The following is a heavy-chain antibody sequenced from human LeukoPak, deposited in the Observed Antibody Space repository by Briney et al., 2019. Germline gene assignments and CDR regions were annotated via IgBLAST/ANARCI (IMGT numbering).Heavy chain of an antibody. CDR1: GFTFSSYS. CDR2: ISSSSSYI. CDR3: VRDNPRCCGVIPANIDDY. Sequence: GGSLRLSCAASGFTFSSYSMNWVRQAPGKGLEWVSSISSSSSYIYYADSVKGRFTISRDNAKNSLYLQMNSLRAEDTAVYYCVRDNPRCCGVIPANIDDYWGQGTLVTVSS. D-gene: IGHD2-21*01. V-gene: IGHV3-21*01. J-gene: IGHJ4*02.